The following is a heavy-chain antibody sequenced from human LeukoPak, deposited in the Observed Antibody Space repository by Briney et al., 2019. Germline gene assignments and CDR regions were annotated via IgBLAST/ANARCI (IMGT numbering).Heavy chain of an antibody. V-gene: IGHV3-49*04. CDR1: GFTVGDYA. CDR3: TPTYYDILTGSTTDAFDI. CDR2: IRSKAYGGTT. D-gene: IGHD3-9*01. Sequence: PGGSLRLSCTASGFTVGDYAMSWVRQAPGKGLEWVVFIRSKAYGGTTEYAASVKGRFTISRDDSKSIAYLQMNSLKTEDTAVYYCTPTYYDILTGSTTDAFDIWGQGTMVTVSS. J-gene: IGHJ3*02.